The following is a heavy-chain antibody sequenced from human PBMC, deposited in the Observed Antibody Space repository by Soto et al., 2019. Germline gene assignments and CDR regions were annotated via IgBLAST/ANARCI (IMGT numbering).Heavy chain of an antibody. D-gene: IGHD3-3*01. CDR3: AKELPYYDFWSGLGDYYYGMDV. CDR1: GYTFTSYA. Sequence: GASVKVSCTASGYTFTSYAMHWVRQAPGQRLEWMGWFNAANGNTKYSQKFQGRFTISRDNSKNTLYLQMNSLRAEDTAVYYCAKELPYYDFWSGLGDYYYGMDVWGQGTTVTVSS. J-gene: IGHJ6*02. V-gene: IGHV1-3*01. CDR2: FNAANGNT.